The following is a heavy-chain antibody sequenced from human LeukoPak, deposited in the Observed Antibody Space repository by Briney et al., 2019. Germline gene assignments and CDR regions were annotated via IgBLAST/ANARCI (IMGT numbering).Heavy chain of an antibody. CDR3: ASGPRITMIVVVD. J-gene: IGHJ4*02. Sequence: PSETLSLTCTVSGGSISSSSYYWGWIRQPPGKGLEWIGSIYYSGSTYYNPSLKSRVTISVDTSKNQFSLKLSSVTAADTAVYYCASGPRITMIVVVDWGQGTLVTVSS. CDR2: IYYSGST. CDR1: GGSISSSSYY. V-gene: IGHV4-39*01. D-gene: IGHD3-22*01.